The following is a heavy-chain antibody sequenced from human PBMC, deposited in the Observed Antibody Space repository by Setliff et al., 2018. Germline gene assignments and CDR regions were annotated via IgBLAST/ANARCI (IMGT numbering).Heavy chain of an antibody. Sequence: PSETLSLTCAVSGGSISSSNWWSWVRQPPGKGLEWIGEIYHSGSTNYNPSLKSRVTISVDTSKKQFSLKLSSVTAADTAVYYCARETIAARGDFDYWGQGTLVTVSS. CDR1: GGSISSSNW. V-gene: IGHV4-4*02. CDR3: ARETIAARGDFDY. CDR2: IYHSGST. D-gene: IGHD6-6*01. J-gene: IGHJ4*02.